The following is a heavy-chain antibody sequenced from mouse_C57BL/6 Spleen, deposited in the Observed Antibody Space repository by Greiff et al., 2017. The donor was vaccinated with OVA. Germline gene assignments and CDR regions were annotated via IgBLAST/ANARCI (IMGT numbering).Heavy chain of an antibody. CDR3: ARRLNWDYFDY. Sequence: EVQLQESGGDLVKPGGSLKLSCAASGFTFSSYGMSWVRQTPDKRLEWVATISSGGSYTYYPDSVTGRCTISRDNAKNTLYLQMSSLKSEDTAMYYCARRLNWDYFDYWGQGTTLTVSS. J-gene: IGHJ2*01. D-gene: IGHD4-1*01. CDR1: GFTFSSYG. CDR2: ISSGGSYT. V-gene: IGHV5-6*01.